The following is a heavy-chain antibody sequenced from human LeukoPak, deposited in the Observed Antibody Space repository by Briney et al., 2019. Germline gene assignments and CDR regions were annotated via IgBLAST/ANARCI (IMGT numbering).Heavy chain of an antibody. Sequence: PGGSLRLSCAVSGFTVSSNYMAWVRQAPGKGLEWVSVIYSGGTTYYADSAKGRFTISRDNSKNTLYLQMNSLRAEDTAMYYCAREGSYDSSTMWYFDSWGQGTLVTVSS. CDR3: AREGSYDSSTMWYFDS. D-gene: IGHD3-22*01. V-gene: IGHV3-53*01. CDR2: IYSGGTT. J-gene: IGHJ4*02. CDR1: GFTVSSNY.